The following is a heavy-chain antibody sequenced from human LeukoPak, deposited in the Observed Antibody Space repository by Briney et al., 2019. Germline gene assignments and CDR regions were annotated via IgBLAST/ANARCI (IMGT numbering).Heavy chain of an antibody. Sequence: GGSLRLSCAASGFTFSSYWMSWVRQAPGKGLEWVANIKQDGSENYYVDSVKGRFTISRDNAKNSLYLQMNSLRAEDTAVYYCARDERSCSGGSCYSYNYWGQGTLVTVSS. J-gene: IGHJ4*02. V-gene: IGHV3-7*01. CDR2: IKQDGSEN. D-gene: IGHD2-15*01. CDR3: ARDERSCSGGSCYSYNY. CDR1: GFTFSSYW.